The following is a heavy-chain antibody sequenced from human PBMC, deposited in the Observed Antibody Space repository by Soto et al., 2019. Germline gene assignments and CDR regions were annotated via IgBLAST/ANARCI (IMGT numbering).Heavy chain of an antibody. CDR3: ARGLILWFGELSRRGGYYYYMGV. V-gene: IGHV4-34*01. Sequence: QVQLQQWGAGLLKPSEPLSLTCAVYGGSFSGYQWTWIRQTPGKGLEWIGEINDSGNINYNPSLKSRVTILVDTAKKQISLKLSAVTAADTAVYYCARGLILWFGELSRRGGYYYYMGVWGKGTSVTVSS. CDR2: INDSGNI. D-gene: IGHD3-10*01. J-gene: IGHJ6*03. CDR1: GGSFSGYQ.